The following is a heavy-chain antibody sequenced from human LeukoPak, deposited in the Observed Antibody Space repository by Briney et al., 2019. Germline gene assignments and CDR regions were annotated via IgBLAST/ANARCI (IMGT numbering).Heavy chain of an antibody. CDR1: GYTFTGYY. Sequence: ASVKVSCKASGYTFTGYYMHWVRQAPGQGLEWMGWINPNSGGTNYAQKFQGRVTMTRDTSTSTAYMELSRLRSDDTAVYYCARGQSTVVTPSPFDYWGQGTLVTVSS. D-gene: IGHD4-23*01. J-gene: IGHJ4*02. CDR2: INPNSGGT. V-gene: IGHV1-2*02. CDR3: ARGQSTVVTPSPFDY.